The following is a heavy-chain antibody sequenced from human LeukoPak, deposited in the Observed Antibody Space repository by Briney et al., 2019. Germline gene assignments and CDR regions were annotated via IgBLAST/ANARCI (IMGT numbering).Heavy chain of an antibody. V-gene: IGHV3-23*01. D-gene: IGHD2-2*01. CDR1: GFTFSTYV. CDR3: AKFEGLCGSANTCYHFDC. CDR2: LSGSGGST. J-gene: IGHJ4*02. Sequence: GGSLRLSCDASGFTFSTYVMSWVRQAPGEGLEWVSGLSGSGGSTWYADSVKGRFTISRDNSKNTVYLHMNSLRAEDTAVYYCAKFEGLCGSANTCYHFDCWGQGTLVTVSS.